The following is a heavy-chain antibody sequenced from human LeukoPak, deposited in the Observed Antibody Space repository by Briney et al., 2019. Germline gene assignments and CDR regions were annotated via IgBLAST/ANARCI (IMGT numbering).Heavy chain of an antibody. V-gene: IGHV3-11*04. CDR1: GFTFSDYY. Sequence: GGSLRLSCAASGFTFSDYYMSWIRQAPGKGLEWVSYIGTTGTTMSYAHSVKGRFTISRDNAKNSLFLQMNSLGAEDTAVYYCARVAYRSSWYLDYWGQGTLVTVSS. J-gene: IGHJ4*02. D-gene: IGHD6-13*01. CDR3: ARVAYRSSWYLDY. CDR2: IGTTGTTM.